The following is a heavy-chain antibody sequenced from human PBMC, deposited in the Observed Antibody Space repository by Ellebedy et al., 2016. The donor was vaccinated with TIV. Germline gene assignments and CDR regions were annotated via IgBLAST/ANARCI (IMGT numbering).Heavy chain of an antibody. CDR1: GLTLSNAW. D-gene: IGHD4-23*01. V-gene: IGHV3-15*01. J-gene: IGHJ4*02. CDR2: IYTKTEGGTA. CDR3: TTLSATVAHGGDY. Sequence: GESLKISXAASGLTLSNAWMSWVRQAPGKGLEWVARIYTKTEGGTADYAAPVKGRFTISRDDSKNALYLLMSSLNSEDSAIYYCTTLSATVAHGGDYWGQGTLVTVSP.